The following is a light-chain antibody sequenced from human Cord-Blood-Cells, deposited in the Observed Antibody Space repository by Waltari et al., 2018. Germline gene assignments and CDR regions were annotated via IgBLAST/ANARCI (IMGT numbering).Light chain of an antibody. CDR3: SSYTSSSTLEGV. CDR2: DVS. CDR1: SSDVGGYNY. Sequence: QSALTQPASVSGSPGQSITISCTGTSSDVGGYNYFSWYQQHPGKAPKLMIYDVSNRPSGVSNRFSGSKSGNTASLTISWLQAEDEADYYCSSYTSSSTLEGVFGGGTKLTVL. J-gene: IGLJ2*01. V-gene: IGLV2-14*01.